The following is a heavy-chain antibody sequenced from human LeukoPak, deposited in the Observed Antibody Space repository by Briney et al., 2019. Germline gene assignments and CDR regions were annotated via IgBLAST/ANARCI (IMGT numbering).Heavy chain of an antibody. V-gene: IGHV1-46*01. CDR2: IYPSGGST. Sequence: GASVKVSCKASGYTFTKSYIHWVRQAPGQGLEWMGMIYPSGGSTRNAQKFQGRVTMTRDMSTSTVYMELSSLRSEDTAVYYCARATPRDGDAFDIWGQGTMVTVSS. J-gene: IGHJ3*02. D-gene: IGHD1-14*01. CDR1: GYTFTKSY. CDR3: ARATPRDGDAFDI.